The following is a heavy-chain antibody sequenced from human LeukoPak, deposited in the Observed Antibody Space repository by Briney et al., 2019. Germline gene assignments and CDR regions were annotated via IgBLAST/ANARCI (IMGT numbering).Heavy chain of an antibody. V-gene: IGHV4-39*01. CDR2: IYYSGNT. D-gene: IGHD1-26*01. J-gene: IGHJ4*02. CDR3: ARVGATNTPTLFDY. Sequence: PSETVSLTCSVSGGSISSSGYYWGWIRQTPGKGLEWIGSIYYSGNTYYNPSLKSRVTISVDTSKNQFSLKLSSVTAADTAIYYCARVGATNTPTLFDYWGQGTLVTVSS. CDR1: GGSISSSGYY.